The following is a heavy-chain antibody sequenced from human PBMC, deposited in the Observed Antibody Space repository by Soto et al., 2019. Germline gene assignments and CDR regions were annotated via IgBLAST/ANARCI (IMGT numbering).Heavy chain of an antibody. CDR1: GGSISSYY. Sequence: PSETLSLTCTVSGGSISSYYWSWIRQPPGKGLEWIGYIYYSGSTNYNPSLKSRVTISVDTSKNQFSLKLSSVTAADTAVYYCARGTTRVRGVIITPYVMDVWGQGTTVTGSS. J-gene: IGHJ6*02. V-gene: IGHV4-59*08. CDR3: ARGTTRVRGVIITPYVMDV. CDR2: IYYSGST. D-gene: IGHD3-10*01.